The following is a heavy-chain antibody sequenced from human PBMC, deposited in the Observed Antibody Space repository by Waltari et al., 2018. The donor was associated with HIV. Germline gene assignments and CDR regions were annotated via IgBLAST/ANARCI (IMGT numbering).Heavy chain of an antibody. CDR1: GFTFIRHS. CDR3: ARDPRRDPTLYYFDY. V-gene: IGHV3-21*01. J-gene: IGHJ4*02. D-gene: IGHD1-26*01. Sequence: EVQLVESGGGLVKPGGSLRLSCAASGFTFIRHSRNWVRQAPGKGLEWVSSISSSSYIYYADSVKGRFTISRDNAKNSLYLQMNSLRAEDTAVYYCARDPRRDPTLYYFDYWGQGTLVTVSS. CDR2: ISSSSYI.